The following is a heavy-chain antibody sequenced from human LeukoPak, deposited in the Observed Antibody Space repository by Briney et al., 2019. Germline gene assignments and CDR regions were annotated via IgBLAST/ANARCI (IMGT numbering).Heavy chain of an antibody. Sequence: SETLSLTCTVSGGSISSSSYYWGWIRQPPGKGLEWIGSIYYSGSTYYNPSLKSRVTISVDTSKNQFSLKLSSVTAADTAVYYCARDRREGYSSGWYPYYFDYWGQGTLVTVSS. J-gene: IGHJ4*02. D-gene: IGHD6-19*01. V-gene: IGHV4-39*07. CDR1: GGSISSSSYY. CDR2: IYYSGST. CDR3: ARDRREGYSSGWYPYYFDY.